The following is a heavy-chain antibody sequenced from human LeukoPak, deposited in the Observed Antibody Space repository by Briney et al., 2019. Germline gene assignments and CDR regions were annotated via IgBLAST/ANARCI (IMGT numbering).Heavy chain of an antibody. V-gene: IGHV3-48*02. CDR2: ITTDSRTT. CDR1: GFTLSSYS. J-gene: IGHJ6*02. Sequence: PGGSLRLSCAASGFTLSSYSMKWVRQAPGKGLEWLSYITTDSRTTYYADSVKGRFTISRDNAKNSLYLQMNSLRDEDTAVYYCAGRSDMDVWGQGTTVTVSS. CDR3: AGRSDMDV.